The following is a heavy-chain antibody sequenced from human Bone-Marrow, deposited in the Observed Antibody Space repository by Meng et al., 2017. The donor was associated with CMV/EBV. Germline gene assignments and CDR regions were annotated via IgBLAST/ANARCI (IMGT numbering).Heavy chain of an antibody. CDR3: ARARWYRNYFDY. CDR1: GFTFSSYA. V-gene: IGHV3-30-3*01. J-gene: IGHJ4*02. Sequence: LSLTCAASGFTFSSYAMHWVRQAPGKGLEWVAVISYDGSNKYYADSVKGRFTISRDNSKNTLYLQMNSLRAEDTAVYYCARARWYRNYFDYWGQGTLVTVSS. CDR2: ISYDGSNK. D-gene: IGHD6-13*01.